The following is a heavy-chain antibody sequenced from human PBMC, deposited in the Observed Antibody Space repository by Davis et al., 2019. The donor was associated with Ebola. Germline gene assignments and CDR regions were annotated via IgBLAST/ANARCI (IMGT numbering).Heavy chain of an antibody. J-gene: IGHJ4*02. V-gene: IGHV1-18*04. D-gene: IGHD6-19*01. CDR2: ISTYNGNR. Sequence: ASVKVSCKASGYTFTNYGISWVRQAPGQGLEWMGWISTYNGNRYYAQKLQGRVTMTTDTSTTTAYMDLRSLGSDDTAVYYCAKGLKVSGWYYFDYWGQGTLVTVSS. CDR3: AKGLKVSGWYYFDY. CDR1: GYTFTNYG.